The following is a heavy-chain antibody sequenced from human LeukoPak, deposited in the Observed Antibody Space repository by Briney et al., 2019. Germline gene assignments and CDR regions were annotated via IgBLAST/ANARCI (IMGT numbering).Heavy chain of an antibody. J-gene: IGHJ4*02. Sequence: GASVKVSCKASGFTFTSSAMQWVRQARGQRLEWIGWIVVGSGNTNYAQKFQERVTITRDMSTGTAYMELSSLRSEDTAVYYCAARYYYDSSGYYYPFDYWGQGTLVTVSS. CDR3: AARYYYDSSGYYYPFDY. CDR1: GFTFTSSA. V-gene: IGHV1-58*02. CDR2: IVVGSGNT. D-gene: IGHD3-22*01.